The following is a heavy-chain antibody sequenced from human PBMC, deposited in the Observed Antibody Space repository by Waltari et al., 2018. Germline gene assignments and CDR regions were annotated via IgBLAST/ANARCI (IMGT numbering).Heavy chain of an antibody. D-gene: IGHD1-1*01. CDR3: ARDQLERGAFDI. Sequence: QVQLVQSGAEVKKPGSSVKVSCKASGGTFSSYAISWVRQAPGQGLEWMGGINPNSGGTNYAQKFQGRVTMTRDTSISTAYMELSRLRSDDTAVYYCARDQLERGAFDIWGQGTMVTVSS. CDR2: INPNSGGT. J-gene: IGHJ3*02. CDR1: GGTFSSYA. V-gene: IGHV1-2*02.